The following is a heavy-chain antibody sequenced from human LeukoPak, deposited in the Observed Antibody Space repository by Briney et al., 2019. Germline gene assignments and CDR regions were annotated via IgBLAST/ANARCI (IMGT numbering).Heavy chain of an antibody. V-gene: IGHV4-39*07. J-gene: IGHJ3*02. CDR3: ARVYSGSHTDAFDI. CDR2: IYYSGST. D-gene: IGHD1-26*01. CDR1: GGSISSSSYY. Sequence: PSETLSLTCTVSGGSISSSSYYWGWIRQPPGKGLEWIGSIYYSGSTYYNPSLKSRVTISVDTSKNQFSLKLSSVTAADTAVYYCARVYSGSHTDAFDIWGQGTMVTVS.